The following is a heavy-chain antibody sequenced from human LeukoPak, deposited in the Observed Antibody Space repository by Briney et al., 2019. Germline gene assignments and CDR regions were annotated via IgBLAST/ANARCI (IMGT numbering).Heavy chain of an antibody. D-gene: IGHD3-22*01. Sequence: AGGSLRLSCAASGFIVSSNYMSWVRQAPGQGLEWVSVIYSGGNTYYADSVRGRFTISRDNSKNTLYLQMNSLRAEDTAVYYCARLYYYDSSGYWPFDPWGQGTLVTVSS. CDR2: IYSGGNT. CDR3: ARLYYYDSSGYWPFDP. V-gene: IGHV3-53*01. CDR1: GFIVSSNY. J-gene: IGHJ5*02.